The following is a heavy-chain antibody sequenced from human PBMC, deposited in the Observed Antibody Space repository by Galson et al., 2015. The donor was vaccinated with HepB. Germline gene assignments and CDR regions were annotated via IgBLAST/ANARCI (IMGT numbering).Heavy chain of an antibody. D-gene: IGHD2-2*01. V-gene: IGHV3-74*03. J-gene: IGHJ5*02. CDR3: WSLVGVSTRRGPDP. Sequence: SLRLSCAASGFTLSNSRMHWVRQVPGKGLVWVSFINNDGSRTTYADSVKGRFTISRDNAKNTVYLQMNSLRAEDAAVYYCWSLVGVSTRRGPDPWGQGTLVTVSS. CDR2: INNDGSRT. CDR1: GFTLSNSR.